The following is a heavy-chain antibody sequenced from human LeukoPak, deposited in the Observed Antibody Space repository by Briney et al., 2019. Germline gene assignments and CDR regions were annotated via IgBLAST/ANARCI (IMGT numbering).Heavy chain of an antibody. CDR1: GGAISSGDYY. J-gene: IGHJ3*02. V-gene: IGHV4-30-4*08. CDR3: ARDRDYSNNDAFDI. CDR2: IYYSGST. Sequence: PSQTLSLTCTVSGGAISSGDYYWSCIRPPPGKGLEWNMYIYYSGSTYSNPSLKSRFTISVNTSRNQFSLELSSVTAADTAVYYCARDRDYSNNDAFDISGQATMVTAYS. D-gene: IGHD4-11*01.